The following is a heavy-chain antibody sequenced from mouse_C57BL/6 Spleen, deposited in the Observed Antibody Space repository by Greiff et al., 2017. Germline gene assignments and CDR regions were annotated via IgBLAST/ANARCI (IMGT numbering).Heavy chain of an antibody. V-gene: IGHV1-50*01. Sequence: QVQLKQPGAELVKPGASVKLSCKASGYTFTSYWMQWVKQRPGQGLEWIGEIDPSDSYTNNNQKFKGKATLTVDTSSSTAYMQLSSLTSEDSAVYYCARRERDWFAYWGQGTLVTVSA. CDR1: GYTFTSYW. J-gene: IGHJ3*01. CDR2: IDPSDSYT. CDR3: ARRERDWFAY.